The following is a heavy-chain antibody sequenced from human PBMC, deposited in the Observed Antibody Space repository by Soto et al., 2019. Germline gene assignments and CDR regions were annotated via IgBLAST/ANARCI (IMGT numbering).Heavy chain of an antibody. V-gene: IGHV4-34*01. CDR3: ARGNGYGSSWYRAFDY. CDR2: INHSGST. CDR1: GGSFSGYY. Sequence: SETLSLTCAVYGGSFSGYYWSWIRQPPGKGLEWIGEINHSGSTNYNPSLKSRVTISEDTSKNQFSLKLSSVTAADTAVYDCARGNGYGSSWYRAFDYWGQGTLVTVSS. D-gene: IGHD6-13*01. J-gene: IGHJ4*02.